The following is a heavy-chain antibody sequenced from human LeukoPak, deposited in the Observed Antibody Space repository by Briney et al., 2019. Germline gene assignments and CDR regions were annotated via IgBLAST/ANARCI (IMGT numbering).Heavy chain of an antibody. CDR3: ARGWGSSSWTSRYYYYYMDV. Sequence: GASVKVSCKASGYTFTSYDINWVRQATGQGLEWMGWMNPNSGNTGYAQKFQGRVTMTRNTSISTAYMELSSLRSEDTAVYYCARGWGSSSWTSRYYYYYMDVWGKGTTVTVSS. CDR1: GYTFTSYD. J-gene: IGHJ6*03. D-gene: IGHD6-13*01. CDR2: MNPNSGNT. V-gene: IGHV1-8*01.